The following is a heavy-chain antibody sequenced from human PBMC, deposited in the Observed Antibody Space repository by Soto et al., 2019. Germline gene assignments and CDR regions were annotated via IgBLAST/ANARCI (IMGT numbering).Heavy chain of an antibody. V-gene: IGHV3-7*01. CDR3: ARPYTVAGSSYWCFDL. Sequence: EVQLVESGGGLVQPGGSLRLSCAASGFTFGPYWMTWFRKAPGKGLGWGAKIKPDGSEKYYVDSVKGRFTISRDNTKTSLYLQMNSLRAEDTAVYYCARPYTVAGSSYWCFDLWGRGTLVTVSS. CDR2: IKPDGSEK. J-gene: IGHJ2*01. CDR1: GFTFGPYW. D-gene: IGHD3-16*01.